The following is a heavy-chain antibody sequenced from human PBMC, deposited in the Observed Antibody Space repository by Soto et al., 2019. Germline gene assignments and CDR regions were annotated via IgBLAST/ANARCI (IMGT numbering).Heavy chain of an antibody. CDR1: GGSISSGGYY. D-gene: IGHD6-19*01. V-gene: IGHV4-31*03. J-gene: IGHJ4*02. CDR3: ARGARVAGTFRPPGAADY. CDR2: IYYSGST. Sequence: QVQLQESGPGLVKPSQTLSLTCTVSGGSISSGGYYWSWIRQHPGKGLEWIGYIYYSGSTYYNPSLQSRVTISVDTSKNQFSLKLSSVTAADTAVYYCARGARVAGTFRPPGAADYWGQGTLVTVSS.